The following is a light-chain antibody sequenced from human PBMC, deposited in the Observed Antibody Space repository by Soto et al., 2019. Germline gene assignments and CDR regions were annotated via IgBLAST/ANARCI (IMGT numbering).Light chain of an antibody. CDR2: AAF. CDR3: QKYNSAPLT. CDR1: QGISNY. V-gene: IGKV1-27*01. J-gene: IGKJ1*01. Sequence: DIQMTQSPSSLSASVGDRVTITCRASQGISNYLAWYQQKPGKVPKLLIYAAFTLQSGVPPRFSGSRSGTDFTLTISSLQPEDVATYFCQKYNSAPLTFGQGTKVEIK.